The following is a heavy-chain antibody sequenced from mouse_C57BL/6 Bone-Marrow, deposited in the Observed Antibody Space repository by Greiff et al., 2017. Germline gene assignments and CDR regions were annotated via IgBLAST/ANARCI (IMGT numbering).Heavy chain of an antibody. J-gene: IGHJ4*01. CDR2: IHPSDSDT. V-gene: IGHV1-74*01. D-gene: IGHD1-1*01. CDR3: AIFTTVVDYYAMDY. Sequence: QVQLQQPGAELVKPGASVKVSCQASGYTFTSYWMHWVKQRPGQGLEWIGRIHPSDSDTNYNQKFKGKATLPVAQYSSTAYMQLSSLTSDDSAVYYCAIFTTVVDYYAMDYWGQGTSVTVSS. CDR1: GYTFTSYW.